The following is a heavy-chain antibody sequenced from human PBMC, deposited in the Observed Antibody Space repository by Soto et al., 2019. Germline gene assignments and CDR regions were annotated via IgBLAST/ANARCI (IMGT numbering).Heavy chain of an antibody. CDR1: VGSFSDNY. J-gene: IGHJ4*02. CDR2: VYYSGST. Sequence: SETVSLTCDVSVGSFSDNYWTWIRQVPGRGLEWIGYVYYSGSTNYNPSLKSRVTISVDASKQQFSLKLTSVTAADTALYYCAAGTLGAVWTPLDDWGQGILVTVSS. V-gene: IGHV4-59*12. D-gene: IGHD3-16*01. CDR3: AAGTLGAVWTPLDD.